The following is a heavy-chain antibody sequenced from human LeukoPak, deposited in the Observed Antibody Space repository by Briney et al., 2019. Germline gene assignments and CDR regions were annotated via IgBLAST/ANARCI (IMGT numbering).Heavy chain of an antibody. CDR3: ARAWYYYDSSGYFDPVPFDY. D-gene: IGHD3-22*01. CDR2: ISSSSSTI. CDR1: GFTFSSYS. V-gene: IGHV3-48*01. Sequence: AGGSLRLSCAASGFTFSSYSMNWVRQAPGKGLEWVSYISSSSSTIYYADSVKGRFTISRDNAKNSLYLQMNSLRAEDMAVYYCARAWYYYDSSGYFDPVPFDYWGQGTLVTVSS. J-gene: IGHJ4*02.